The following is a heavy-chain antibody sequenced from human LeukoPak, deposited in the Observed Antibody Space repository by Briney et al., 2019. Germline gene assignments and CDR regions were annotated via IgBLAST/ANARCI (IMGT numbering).Heavy chain of an antibody. V-gene: IGHV3-23*01. CDR1: GFTFSSYA. CDR2: ISGSGGST. Sequence: GGSLRLSCAASGFTFSSYAMSWVRQAPGKGLEWVSAISGSGGSTYYADSVKGRFTISRDNSKNTLYLQINSLRAEDTAVYYCATLLGDYDFRSGGYFDYWGQGTLVTVSS. J-gene: IGHJ4*02. D-gene: IGHD3-3*01. CDR3: ATLLGDYDFRSGGYFDY.